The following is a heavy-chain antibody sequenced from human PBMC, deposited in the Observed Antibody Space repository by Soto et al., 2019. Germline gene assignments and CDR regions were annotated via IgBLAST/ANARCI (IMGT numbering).Heavy chain of an antibody. V-gene: IGHV1-18*01. CDR3: SRAPRDGYNYVLP. CDR1: GYTFTSYG. CDR2: ISAYNGNT. J-gene: IGHJ4*02. Sequence: QVQLVQSGAEVKKPGASVKVSCKASGYTFTSYGISWVRQVPGQGLEWMGWISAYNGNTNYAQKFQGRVTMTTDTSTTTAYMELRSLRSDDTAVYYCSRAPRDGYNYVLPWGQGTLVIVSS. D-gene: IGHD5-12*01.